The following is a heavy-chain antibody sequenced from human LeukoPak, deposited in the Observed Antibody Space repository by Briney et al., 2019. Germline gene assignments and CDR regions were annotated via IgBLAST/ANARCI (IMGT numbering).Heavy chain of an antibody. V-gene: IGHV3-74*01. D-gene: IGHD2-8*01. CDR1: GFSFSSYW. Sequence: GRSLRLSCAASGFSFSSYWMHWVRQAPGKGLVWVSRINSNGRSTSYADSVKGRFTISRDNAKNTLYLEMNNLRAEDTAVYYCTRDVWGDRDNYFDCWGQGTLVTVSS. CDR3: TRDVWGDRDNYFDC. CDR2: INSNGRST. J-gene: IGHJ4*02.